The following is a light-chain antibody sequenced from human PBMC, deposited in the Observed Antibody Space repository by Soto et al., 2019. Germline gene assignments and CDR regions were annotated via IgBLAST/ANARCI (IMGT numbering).Light chain of an antibody. CDR3: QQCATSPLT. J-gene: IGKJ4*01. CDR2: DAS. V-gene: IGKV3-20*01. CDR1: QSVGNNF. Sequence: ENVLTQSPGTLSLSAGERATLSCRASQSVGNNFLAWYQQKPGQAPRLLIYDASRRATGIPDRFSGSGSGTDFILTISRLEPEDFAMYYCQQCATSPLTFGGGTKVEIK.